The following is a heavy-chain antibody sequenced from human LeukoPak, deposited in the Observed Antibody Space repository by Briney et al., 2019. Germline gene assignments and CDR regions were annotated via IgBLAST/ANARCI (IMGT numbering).Heavy chain of an antibody. CDR3: ASDSGSYRTFDY. J-gene: IGHJ4*02. Sequence: GGSLRLSCAASGFTFSTYWMSWVRQAPGKGLEWVANINQDGSAKYYADSVKGRFTISRDSAKNSMYLQMNSLRADDTAVYYCASDSGSYRTFDYWGQGTLVTVSS. CDR2: INQDGSAK. V-gene: IGHV3-7*02. CDR1: GFTFSTYW. D-gene: IGHD1-26*01.